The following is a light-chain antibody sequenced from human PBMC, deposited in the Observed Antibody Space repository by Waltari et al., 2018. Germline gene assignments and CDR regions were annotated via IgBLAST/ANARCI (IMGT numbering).Light chain of an antibody. CDR2: AAS. CDR3: HHHSKSLWT. J-gene: IGKJ1*01. V-gene: IGKV3-15*01. CDR1: QNVTTD. Sequence: TVVTQSPATLSLSPGERATLSCRASQNVTTDLAWYQQKPGQAPRLLIYAASTRATDTPTRFSGSGSGTEFTLTISSLQSEDFALYYCHHHSKSLWTFGQGTKVEI.